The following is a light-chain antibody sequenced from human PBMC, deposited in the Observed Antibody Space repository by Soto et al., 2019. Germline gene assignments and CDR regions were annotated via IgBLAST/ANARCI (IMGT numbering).Light chain of an antibody. CDR2: GAS. V-gene: IGKV3-15*01. CDR1: QSVSSN. Sequence: EIVMTQSPATLSVSPGERATLSCRASQSVSSNLAWYQQKPGQAPRLLIYGASTRATGIPARFSGSGSGTEFTLTISSLLSEDFAVYYCQQYNTWPRMFGQGTRVEIK. J-gene: IGKJ1*01. CDR3: QQYNTWPRM.